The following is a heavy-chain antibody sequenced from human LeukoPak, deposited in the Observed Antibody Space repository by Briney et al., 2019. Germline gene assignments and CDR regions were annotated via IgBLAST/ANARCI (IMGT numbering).Heavy chain of an antibody. Sequence: TSETLSLTCTVSGGSISSYYWSWIRQPPGKGLEWIGYIYYSGSTNYNPSLKSRVTISVDTSKNQFSLKLSSVTAADTAVYYCARSSSGWYLGWFDPWGQGTLVTVSS. V-gene: IGHV4-59*08. CDR2: IYYSGST. D-gene: IGHD6-19*01. CDR1: GGSISSYY. CDR3: ARSSSGWYLGWFDP. J-gene: IGHJ5*02.